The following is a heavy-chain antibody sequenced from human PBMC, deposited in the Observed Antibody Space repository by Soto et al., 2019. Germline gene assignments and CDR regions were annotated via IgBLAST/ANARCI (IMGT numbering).Heavy chain of an antibody. D-gene: IGHD3-3*01. J-gene: IGHJ4*02. Sequence: QVQLVQSGAEVKKPGASVKVSCKASGYTFTSYGISWVRQAPGQGLEWMGWISAYNGNTNYAQKLQGRVTMTTDTSTSTAKMELRIMRSDDAAVYCCARGLEWLLYGYYFDYWGQGTLVTVSS. CDR3: ARGLEWLLYGYYFDY. CDR1: GYTFTSYG. V-gene: IGHV1-18*04. CDR2: ISAYNGNT.